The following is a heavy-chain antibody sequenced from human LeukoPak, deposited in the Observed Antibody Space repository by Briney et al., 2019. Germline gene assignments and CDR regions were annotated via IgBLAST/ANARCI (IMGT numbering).Heavy chain of an antibody. V-gene: IGHV4-34*01. Sequence: SETLSLTCAVYGGSFSGYYWSWIRQPPGKGLEWIGEINHSGSTNYNPSLKSRVTISVDTSKNQFSLKLSSVTAADTAVYYCARGPGGRYYYDSSGYYYWGLGTLVTVSS. D-gene: IGHD3-22*01. CDR2: INHSGST. CDR1: GGSFSGYY. CDR3: ARGPGGRYYYDSSGYYY. J-gene: IGHJ4*02.